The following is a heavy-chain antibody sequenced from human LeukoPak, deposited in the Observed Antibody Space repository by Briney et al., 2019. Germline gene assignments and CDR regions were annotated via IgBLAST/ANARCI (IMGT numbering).Heavy chain of an antibody. J-gene: IGHJ4*02. CDR2: IYTSGST. V-gene: IGHV4-61*02. CDR1: GGSISSGSYY. Sequence: SETLSLTCTVSGGSISSGSYYWSWIRQPAGKGLEWIGRIYTSGSTNYNPSLKSRVTISVDTSKNQFPLKLSSVTAADTAVYYCARVTPLGRFGEYDRGFDYWGQGTLVTVSS. D-gene: IGHD3-10*01. CDR3: ARVTPLGRFGEYDRGFDY.